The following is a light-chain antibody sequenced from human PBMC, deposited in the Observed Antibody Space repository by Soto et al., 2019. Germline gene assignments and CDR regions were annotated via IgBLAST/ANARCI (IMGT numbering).Light chain of an antibody. V-gene: IGKV3-11*01. J-gene: IGKJ4*01. CDR2: EAS. Sequence: EIVLTQSPGTLSLSPGERATLSCWASQNVSSSLAWYQQKPGQAPRLLIYEASNRATGIPARFSGSGSGADFTLTISSLEPEDFALYYCQQHINWPLTFGGGTKVDIK. CDR1: QNVSSS. CDR3: QQHINWPLT.